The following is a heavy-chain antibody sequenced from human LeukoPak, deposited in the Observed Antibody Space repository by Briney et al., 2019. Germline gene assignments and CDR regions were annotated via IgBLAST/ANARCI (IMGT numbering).Heavy chain of an antibody. Sequence: GGSLRLSCAASGFTFSSYAMTWVRQAPGKGPEWVSTITGSGGYTYYADSVKGRFTISRDNSKNTLFLRMNSLRAEDTAVYFCAKQSLYDSSGHFHYWGQGTLVTVSS. J-gene: IGHJ4*02. V-gene: IGHV3-23*01. D-gene: IGHD3-22*01. CDR2: ITGSGGYT. CDR1: GFTFSSYA. CDR3: AKQSLYDSSGHFHY.